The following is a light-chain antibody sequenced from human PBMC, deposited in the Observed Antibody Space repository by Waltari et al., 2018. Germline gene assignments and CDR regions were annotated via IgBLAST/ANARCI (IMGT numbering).Light chain of an antibody. J-gene: IGKJ4*01. Sequence: DIVMTQSPASLAVSLGERATINCKASQTILSSSNNKNALAWYQQKPGHPPKLLIYWASTRTSGVPDRFSGRGSETDFTLTISRLQADDVAVYYCQQYYSTPLTFGGGTKVEIK. V-gene: IGKV4-1*01. CDR1: QTILSSSNNKNA. CDR3: QQYYSTPLT. CDR2: WAS.